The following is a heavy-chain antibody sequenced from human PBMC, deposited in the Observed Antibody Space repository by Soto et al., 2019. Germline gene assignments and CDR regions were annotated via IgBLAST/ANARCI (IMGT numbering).Heavy chain of an antibody. D-gene: IGHD2-8*01. CDR2: IHYSGTT. V-gene: IGHV4-61*01. CDR1: GGSISNDYYF. J-gene: IGHJ4*02. Sequence: SETLSLTCTVSGGSISNDYYFWSWIRQPPGKGLEWIGYIHYSGTTNYNPSVMSRVTISVDTSKNQLSLNLSSVTAADTAVYYFARGRREYCTNGVCYTFVPDWGQGTLVTVSS. CDR3: ARGRREYCTNGVCYTFVPD.